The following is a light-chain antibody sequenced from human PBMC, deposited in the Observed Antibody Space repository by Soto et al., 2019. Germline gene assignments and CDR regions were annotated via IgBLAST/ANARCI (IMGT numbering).Light chain of an antibody. V-gene: IGLV2-14*01. CDR2: EVT. J-gene: IGLJ2*01. CDR1: SSDIGTYNS. Sequence: QSVLTQPASVSGSPGQSITISCTGTSSDIGTYNSVSWYQHSPGQAPQLLIYEVTHRPSGVSNRFSCSNSGYTASLTISGIQADDASHYYCAPYTHDEHLAVFGGCTKLTVL. CDR3: APYTHDEHLAV.